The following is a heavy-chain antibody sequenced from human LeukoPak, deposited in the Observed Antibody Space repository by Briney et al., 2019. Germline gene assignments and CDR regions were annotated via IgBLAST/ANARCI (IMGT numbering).Heavy chain of an antibody. CDR1: GFTFSRYG. CDR2: ISDSGGRT. J-gene: IGHJ4*02. D-gene: IGHD2-15*01. Sequence: GGSLRLSCAASGFTFSRYGMSWVRQAPGKGLEWVSIISDSGGRTYYADSVKGRFTISRDNSKNTVSLQINSLRVDDTAVYYCAKSSLVAPYDYWGQGTLVTVSS. CDR3: AKSSLVAPYDY. V-gene: IGHV3-23*01.